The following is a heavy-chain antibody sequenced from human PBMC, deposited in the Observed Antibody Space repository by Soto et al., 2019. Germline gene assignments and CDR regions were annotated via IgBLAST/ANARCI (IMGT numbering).Heavy chain of an antibody. V-gene: IGHV1-18*01. CDR1: GYTFTSYG. CDR2: ISAYNGNT. CDR3: ARDTPGTIFGVVIDARLFDY. J-gene: IGHJ4*02. D-gene: IGHD3-3*01. Sequence: GASVKVSCKASGYTFTSYGISWVRQAPGQGLEWMGWISAYNGNTNYAQKLQGRVTMTTDTSTSTAYMELRSLRSDDTAVYYCARDTPGTIFGVVIDARLFDYWGQGTLVTVSS.